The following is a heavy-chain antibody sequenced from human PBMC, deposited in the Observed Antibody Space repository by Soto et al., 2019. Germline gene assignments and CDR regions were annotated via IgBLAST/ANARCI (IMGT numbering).Heavy chain of an antibody. Sequence: SETLSLTCAVYGGSFNDYYWSWIRQSPGKGLEWIGEINHGGITNYNPFLKSRVTISVDTSKNQFSLKVNSVTAADTAVYYCATYYGSGGFFYWGQGALVTVSS. CDR2: INHGGIT. V-gene: IGHV4-34*01. J-gene: IGHJ4*02. CDR1: GGSFNDYY. D-gene: IGHD3-10*01. CDR3: ATYYGSGGFFY.